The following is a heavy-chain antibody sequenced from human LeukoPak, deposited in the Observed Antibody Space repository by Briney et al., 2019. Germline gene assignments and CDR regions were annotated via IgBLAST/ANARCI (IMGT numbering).Heavy chain of an antibody. CDR3: ARDYGRSRDYGMDV. CDR2: IKSDGITI. CDR1: GFTFSNYM. Sequence: PGGSLRLSCAASGFTFSNYMMHWVRQAPGKGLVWVSRIKSDGITITYADSVKGRFTISRDNAKNTLYLQMNSLRAEDTAVYYCARDYGRSRDYGMDVWGQGTTVTVSS. D-gene: IGHD3-10*01. V-gene: IGHV3-74*01. J-gene: IGHJ6*02.